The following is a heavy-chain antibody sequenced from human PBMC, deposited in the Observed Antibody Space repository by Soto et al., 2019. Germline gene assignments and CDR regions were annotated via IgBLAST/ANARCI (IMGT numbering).Heavy chain of an antibody. Sequence: ASVKVSCKASGYTFTSYDINWVRQATGQGLEWMGWMNPNSGNTGYAQKFQGRVTMTRNTSISTAYMELSSLRSEDTAVYYCARVPAAILLGYYYYYYMDVWGKGTTVTVSS. CDR1: GYTFTSYD. CDR3: ARVPAAILLGYYYYYYMDV. J-gene: IGHJ6*03. CDR2: MNPNSGNT. D-gene: IGHD2-2*01. V-gene: IGHV1-8*01.